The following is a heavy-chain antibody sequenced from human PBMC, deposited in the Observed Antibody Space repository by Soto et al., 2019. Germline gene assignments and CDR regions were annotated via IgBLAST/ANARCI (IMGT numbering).Heavy chain of an antibody. V-gene: IGHV4-39*01. J-gene: IGHJ4*02. CDR1: GGSISSSSYY. Sequence: SETLSLTCTVSGGSISSSSYYWGWIRQPPGKGLEWIGSIYYSGSTYYNPSLKSRVTISVDTSKNQFSLKLSSVTAADTAVYYCAKVLFLSWVRGVPINFDYWGQGTLVTVSS. CDR2: IYYSGST. D-gene: IGHD3-10*01. CDR3: AKVLFLSWVRGVPINFDY.